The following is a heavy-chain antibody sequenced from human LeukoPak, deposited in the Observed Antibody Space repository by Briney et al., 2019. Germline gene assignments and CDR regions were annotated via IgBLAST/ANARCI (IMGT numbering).Heavy chain of an antibody. D-gene: IGHD6-13*01. J-gene: IGHJ4*02. Sequence: PGGSLRLSCAASGFTFNDYGMHWVRQAPGKGLEWVALISFDGGERYYADSVKGRFSISRDNSKNTLYLQMNSLRPEDTAVYYCAKVMEPRQLVMYYIDYWGQGTLVTVSS. CDR2: ISFDGGER. V-gene: IGHV3-30*18. CDR3: AKVMEPRQLVMYYIDY. CDR1: GFTFNDYG.